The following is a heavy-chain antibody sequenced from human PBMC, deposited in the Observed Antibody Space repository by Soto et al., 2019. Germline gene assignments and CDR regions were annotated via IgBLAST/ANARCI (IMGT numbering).Heavy chain of an antibody. CDR2: INPSGGST. V-gene: IGHV1-46*01. CDR1: GYTFTSYY. J-gene: IGHJ6*02. CDR3: ARDTGGAMVTRYYYYGTDV. Sequence: ASVKVSCKASGYTFTSYYMHWVRQAPGQGLEWMGIINPSGGSTSYAQKFQGRVTMTRDTSTSTVYMELSSLRSEDTAVYYCARDTGGAMVTRYYYYGTDVWGQGTTVTVSS. D-gene: IGHD5-18*01.